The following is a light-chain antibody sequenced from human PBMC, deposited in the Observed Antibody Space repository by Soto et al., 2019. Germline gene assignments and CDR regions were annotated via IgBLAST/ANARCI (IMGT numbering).Light chain of an antibody. Sequence: NFMLTQPHSVSDSPGKTVTISCSRSSGNIASSYVQWYQQRPGSPPTTVIYENSQRPSGVPDRFSASIDSSSKSASLTISGLKTEDEAYYYCQSYDNTNVVFGGGTKLTVL. J-gene: IGLJ2*01. CDR2: ENS. V-gene: IGLV6-57*04. CDR3: QSYDNTNVV. CDR1: SGNIASSY.